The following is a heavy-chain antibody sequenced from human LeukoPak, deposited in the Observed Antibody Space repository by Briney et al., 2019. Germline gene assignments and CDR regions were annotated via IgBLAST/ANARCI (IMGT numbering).Heavy chain of an antibody. V-gene: IGHV4-59*05. CDR2: IYYSGST. J-gene: IGHJ4*02. CDR3: ARHVDWSPFDY. CDR1: GDSISSYY. D-gene: IGHD3-9*01. Sequence: SETLSLTCTVSGDSISSYYWSWIRQPPGKGLEWIGSIYYSGSTYYNPSLKSRVTISVDTSKNQFSLKLSSVTAADTAVYYCARHVDWSPFDYWGQGTLVTVSS.